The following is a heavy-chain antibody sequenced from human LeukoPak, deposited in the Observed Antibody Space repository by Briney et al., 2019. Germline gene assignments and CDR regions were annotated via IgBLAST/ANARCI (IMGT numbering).Heavy chain of an antibody. D-gene: IGHD3-22*01. J-gene: IGHJ4*02. CDR1: GFTFSSYA. CDR2: ISGSGGST. Sequence: GGSLCLSCAASGFTFSSYAMSWVRPAPGKGLEWVSAISGSGGSTYYADSVKGRFTISRDNSKNTLYLQMNSLGAEDTAVYYCAKSILEYYYDSSGYYYYFDYWGQGTLVTVSS. CDR3: AKSILEYYYDSSGYYYYFDY. V-gene: IGHV3-23*01.